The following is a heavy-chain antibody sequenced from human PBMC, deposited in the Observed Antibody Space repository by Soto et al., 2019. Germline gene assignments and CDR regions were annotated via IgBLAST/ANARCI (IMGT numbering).Heavy chain of an antibody. V-gene: IGHV4-39*01. D-gene: IGHD3-9*01. CDR1: GGSISSSSYY. CDR2: IYYSGST. CDR3: ARHDDDIRYYYYMDV. Sequence: QLQLQESGPELVKPSETLSLTCTVSGGSISSSSYYWGWIRQPPGKGLEWIGSIYYSGSTYYNPSLKSRVTISVDTSKNQFSLKLSSVTAADTAVYYCARHDDDIRYYYYMDVWGKGTTVTVSS. J-gene: IGHJ6*03.